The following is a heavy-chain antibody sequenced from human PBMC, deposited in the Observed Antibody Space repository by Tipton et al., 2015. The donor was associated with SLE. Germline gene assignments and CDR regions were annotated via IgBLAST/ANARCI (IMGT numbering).Heavy chain of an antibody. D-gene: IGHD4-11*01. CDR3: ARVPFYSNYDMDV. Sequence: TLSLTCAVSGYSISSGYYWGWIRQPPGKGLEWIGSIYHSGSTYYNPSLKSRVTISVDTSKNQFSLKLSSVTAADTAVYYCARVPFYSNYDMDVWGKGTTVTVSS. CDR1: GYSISSGYY. CDR2: IYHSGST. J-gene: IGHJ6*03. V-gene: IGHV4-38-2*01.